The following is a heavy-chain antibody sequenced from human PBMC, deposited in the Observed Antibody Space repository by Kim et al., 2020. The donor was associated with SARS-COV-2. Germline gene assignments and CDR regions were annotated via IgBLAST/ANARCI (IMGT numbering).Heavy chain of an antibody. V-gene: IGHV2-70*11. CDR3: AREAAAGPTLDY. D-gene: IGHD6-13*01. Sequence: SGPTLVNPTQTLTLTCTFSGFSLSTSGMCVSWIRQPPGKALEWLARIDWDDDKYYSTSLKTRLTISKDTSKNQVVLTMTNMDPVDTATYYCAREAAAGPTLDYWGQGTLVTVSS. CDR1: GFSLSTSGMC. CDR2: IDWDDDK. J-gene: IGHJ4*02.